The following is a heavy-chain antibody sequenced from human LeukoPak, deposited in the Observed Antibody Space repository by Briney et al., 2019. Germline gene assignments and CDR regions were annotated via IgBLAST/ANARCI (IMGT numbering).Heavy chain of an antibody. V-gene: IGHV4-39*01. CDR3: ARSFPEVVVTAWAFDI. CDR1: GGSISSSSYY. Sequence: PSETLSLTCTVSGGSISSSSYYWGWIRQPPGKGLEWIGSIYYSGSTYYNPSLKSRVTISVDTSKNQFSLKLSSVTAADTAVYYCARSFPEVVVTAWAFDIWGQGTMVTVPS. D-gene: IGHD2-21*02. CDR2: IYYSGST. J-gene: IGHJ3*02.